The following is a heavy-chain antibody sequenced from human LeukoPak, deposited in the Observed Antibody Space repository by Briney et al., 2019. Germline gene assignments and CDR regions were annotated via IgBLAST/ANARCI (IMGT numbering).Heavy chain of an antibody. CDR2: IYYSGST. D-gene: IGHD6-6*01. CDR1: GGSISSSSYY. Sequence: SETLSLTCTVSGGSISSSSYYWGWIRQPPGKGLEWIGSIYYSGSTYYNPSLKSRVTISVDTSKNQFPLKLSSVTAADTAVYYCARPKVGAARPYYGMDVWGQGTTVTVSS. V-gene: IGHV4-39*01. J-gene: IGHJ6*02. CDR3: ARPKVGAARPYYGMDV.